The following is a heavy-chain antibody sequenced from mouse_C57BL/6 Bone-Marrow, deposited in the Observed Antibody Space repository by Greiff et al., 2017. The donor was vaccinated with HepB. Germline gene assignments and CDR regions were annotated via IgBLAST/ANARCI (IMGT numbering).Heavy chain of an antibody. D-gene: IGHD4-1*01. CDR3: AREGANWDGYFDV. CDR2: ISDGGSYT. CDR1: GFTFSSYA. Sequence: EVQGVESGGGLVKPGGSLKLSCAASGFTFSSYAMSWVRQTPEKRLEWVATISDGGSYTYYPDNVKGRFTISRDNAKNNLYLQMSHLKSEDTAMYYCAREGANWDGYFDVWGTGTTVTVSS. J-gene: IGHJ1*03. V-gene: IGHV5-4*01.